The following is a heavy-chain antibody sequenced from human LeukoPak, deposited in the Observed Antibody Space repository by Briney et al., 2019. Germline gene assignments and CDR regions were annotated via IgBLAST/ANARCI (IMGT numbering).Heavy chain of an antibody. J-gene: IGHJ4*02. V-gene: IGHV3-33*01. CDR2: LWYEGSNK. D-gene: IGHD3-22*01. Sequence: PGSSLRLSCAASGFTFSSYGMHWVRQAPGKGLEWVAVLWYEGSNKYYADSVKGRFTISRDNSKNTLYLQMNSLRAEDTAVYYCARDINYDSSGNFDYWGQGTLVTVCS. CDR3: ARDINYDSSGNFDY. CDR1: GFTFSSYG.